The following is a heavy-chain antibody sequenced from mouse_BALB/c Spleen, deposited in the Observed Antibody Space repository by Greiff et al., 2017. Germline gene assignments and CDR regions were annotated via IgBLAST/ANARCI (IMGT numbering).Heavy chain of an antibody. CDR2: INPSTGYT. CDR1: GYTFTSYW. D-gene: IGHD1-1*01. V-gene: IGHV1-7*01. Sequence: VKLMESGAELAKPGASVKMSCKASGYTFTSYWMHWVKQRPGQGLEWIGYINPSTGYTEYNQKFKDKATLTADKSSSTAYMQLSSLTSEDSAVYYCARFLRAYWGQGTLVTVSA. J-gene: IGHJ3*01. CDR3: ARFLRAY.